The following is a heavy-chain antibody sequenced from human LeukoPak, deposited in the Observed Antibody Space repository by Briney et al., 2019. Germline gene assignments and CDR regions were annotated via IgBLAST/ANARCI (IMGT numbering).Heavy chain of an antibody. CDR1: GGTFSSYA. CDR3: ARGDADILRPSPADAFDI. Sequence: ASVKVSCKASGGTFSSYAISWVRQAPGQGLEWMGWISAYNGNTNYAQKLQGRVTMTTDTSTSTAYMELRSLRSDDTAVYYCARGDADILRPSPADAFDIWGQGTMVTVSS. D-gene: IGHD2-8*01. CDR2: ISAYNGNT. J-gene: IGHJ3*02. V-gene: IGHV1-18*01.